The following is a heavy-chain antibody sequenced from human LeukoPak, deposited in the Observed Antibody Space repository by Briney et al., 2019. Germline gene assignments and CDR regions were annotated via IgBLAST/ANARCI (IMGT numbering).Heavy chain of an antibody. CDR3: ARHIGGGIEDMDV. CDR2: IYYSGNT. Sequence: SETLSLTCTVSGGSISSYYWSWIRQAPGKGLEWIGYIYYSGNTNYNPSLQSRVTISVDRSRNQFFLKMSSVTAADTAVYYCARHIGGGIEDMDVWGKGTKVIVSS. V-gene: IGHV4-59*08. J-gene: IGHJ6*03. D-gene: IGHD3-16*02. CDR1: GGSISSYY.